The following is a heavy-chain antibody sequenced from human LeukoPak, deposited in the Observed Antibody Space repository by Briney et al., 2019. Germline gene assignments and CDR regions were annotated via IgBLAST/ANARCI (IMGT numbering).Heavy chain of an antibody. CDR3: ARPVDYYYYGMDV. D-gene: IGHD4-23*01. CDR1: GGTFSSYA. CDR2: IIPIFGTA. J-gene: IGHJ6*02. Sequence: SVKVSCKASGGTFSSYAISWVRQAPGRGLEWMGGIIPIFGTANYAQKFQSRVTITADESTSTAYMELSSLRSEDTAVYYCARPVDYYYYGMDVWGQGTTVTVSS. V-gene: IGHV1-69*01.